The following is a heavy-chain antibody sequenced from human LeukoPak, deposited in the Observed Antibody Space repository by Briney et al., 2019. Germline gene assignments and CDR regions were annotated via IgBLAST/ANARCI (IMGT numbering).Heavy chain of an antibody. CDR2: ISGSSSYI. CDR3: ARAYYYDSSGYYSPNDAFDI. J-gene: IGHJ3*02. V-gene: IGHV3-21*01. CDR1: GFTVSSNY. Sequence: PGGSLRLSCAASGFTVSSNYMSWVRQAPGKGLEWVSAISGSSSYIYYADSVKGRFTISRDNAKNSLYLQMNSLRAEDTAVYYCARAYYYDSSGYYSPNDAFDIWGQGTMVTVSS. D-gene: IGHD3-22*01.